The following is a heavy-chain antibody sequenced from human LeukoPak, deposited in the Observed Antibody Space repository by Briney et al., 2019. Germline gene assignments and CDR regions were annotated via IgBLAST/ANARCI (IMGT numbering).Heavy chain of an antibody. CDR1: GFTFSSYA. V-gene: IGHV3-9*01. J-gene: IGHJ4*02. CDR3: AKDISEQWLVPGYYFDY. Sequence: GGSLRLSCAASGFTFSSYAMSWVRQAPGKGLEWVSGISWNSGSIGYADSVKGRFTISRDNAKNSLYLQMNSLRAEDTALYYCAKDISEQWLVPGYYFDYWGQGTLVTVSS. CDR2: ISWNSGSI. D-gene: IGHD6-19*01.